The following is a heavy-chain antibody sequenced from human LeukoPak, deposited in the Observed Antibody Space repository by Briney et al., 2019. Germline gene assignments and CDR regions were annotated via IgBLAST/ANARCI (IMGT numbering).Heavy chain of an antibody. CDR2: IYTSGST. CDR3: ARGPSGRVKNAFDI. CDR1: GGSISSYY. D-gene: IGHD4-23*01. Sequence: SETLSLTCTVSGGSISSYYWSWIRQPAGKGLEWIGRIYTSGSTNYNPSLKSRVTMSVDTSKNQFSLKLSSVTAADTAVYYCARGPSGRVKNAFDIWGQGTMVTVSS. J-gene: IGHJ3*02. V-gene: IGHV4-4*07.